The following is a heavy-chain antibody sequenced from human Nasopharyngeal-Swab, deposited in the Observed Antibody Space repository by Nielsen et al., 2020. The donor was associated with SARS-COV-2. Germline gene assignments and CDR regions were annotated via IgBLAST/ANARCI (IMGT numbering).Heavy chain of an antibody. D-gene: IGHD3-16*02. CDR3: AKKTVGTYPLDY. CDR2: LGTAGDT. Sequence: GGSLRLSCIASGFTSSTSSLTWLRQPPGKGLQWVSTLGTAGDTYYADSVKGRFTISRDNSKNTLYLQMNSLRAEDTAVYYCAKKTVGTYPLDYWGQGTLVTLSS. J-gene: IGHJ4*02. CDR1: GFTSSTSS. V-gene: IGHV3-23*01.